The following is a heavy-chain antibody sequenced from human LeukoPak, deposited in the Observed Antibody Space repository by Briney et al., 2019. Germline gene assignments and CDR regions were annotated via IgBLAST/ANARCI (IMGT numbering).Heavy chain of an antibody. D-gene: IGHD3-22*01. Sequence: GGSLRLSCSASGFTFSSYDMHWVRQAPGKGLEWVAFIRYDGNIKYSADSVKGRFTISRDNSKNTLYLQMNSLRAEDTAVYYCARFTYYYDSSGYSYHRGEAFDIWGQGTMVTVSS. CDR1: GFTFSSYD. CDR2: IRYDGNIK. V-gene: IGHV3-30*02. CDR3: ARFTYYYDSSGYSYHRGEAFDI. J-gene: IGHJ3*02.